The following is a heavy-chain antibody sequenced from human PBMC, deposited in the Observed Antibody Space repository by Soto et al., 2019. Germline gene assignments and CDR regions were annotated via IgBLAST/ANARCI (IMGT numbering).Heavy chain of an antibody. V-gene: IGHV1-3*01. CDR3: ARPATMTTVPHYFDY. CDR1: GYTFTSYA. Sequence: ASVKVSCKASGYTFTSYAMHWVRQAPGQRLEWMGWINAGNGNTKYSQKFQGRVTITRDTSASTAYMELSSLRSEDTAVYYCARPATMTTVPHYFDYWGQGTLVTVSS. CDR2: INAGNGNT. J-gene: IGHJ4*02. D-gene: IGHD4-17*01.